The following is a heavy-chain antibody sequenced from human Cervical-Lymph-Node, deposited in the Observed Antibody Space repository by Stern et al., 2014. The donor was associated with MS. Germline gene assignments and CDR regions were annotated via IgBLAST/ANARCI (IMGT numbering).Heavy chain of an antibody. D-gene: IGHD5-18*01. J-gene: IGHJ6*02. CDR2: IYPSDSHT. CDR3: ARPGDDTAKYGLDV. V-gene: IGHV5-51*03. Sequence: EVQLVQSGAEVKKPGESLKISCKASGYSFNTYWIAWVRQMPGKGLEWMGIIYPSDSHTSYGPSFEGQVTISVDKSISTAYLQWRSLKASDTAMYYCARPGDDTAKYGLDVWGQGTTVTVSS. CDR1: GYSFNTYW.